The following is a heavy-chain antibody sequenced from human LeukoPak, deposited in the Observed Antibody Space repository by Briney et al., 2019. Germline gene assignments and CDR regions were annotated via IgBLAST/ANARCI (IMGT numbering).Heavy chain of an antibody. CDR3: TTNEYYYYYMDV. D-gene: IGHD1-1*01. Sequence: XMRWVRQAPGKGLEWVGRIKSKTDGGTTDYAAPVKGRFTISRDDSKNTLYPQMNSLKTEDTAVYYCTTNEYYYYYMDVWGKGTTVTVSS. CDR2: IKSKTDGGTT. CDR1: X. V-gene: IGHV3-15*01. J-gene: IGHJ6*03.